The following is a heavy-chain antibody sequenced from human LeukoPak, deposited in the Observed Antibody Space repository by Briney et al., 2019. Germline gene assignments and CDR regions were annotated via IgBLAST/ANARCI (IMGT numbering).Heavy chain of an antibody. V-gene: IGHV3-74*01. D-gene: IGHD2-2*01. CDR3: VSFYETY. CDR2: INGDGSWT. CDR1: GNYW. J-gene: IGHJ4*02. Sequence: GGSLRLSSAASGNYWMHWVRQAPGMGLVWVSHINGDGSWTTYADSVKGRFTISKDNAKNTVYLQMNNLRAEDTAVYYCVSFYETYWGRGTLVTVSS.